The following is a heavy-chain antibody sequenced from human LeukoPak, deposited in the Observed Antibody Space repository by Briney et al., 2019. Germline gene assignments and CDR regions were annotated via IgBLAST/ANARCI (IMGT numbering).Heavy chain of an antibody. V-gene: IGHV3-30*18. Sequence: GGSLSLSYAASGCTFSSYGMHWGRRAPGKGVGGVGVISYDGSNKYYADSVKRRFTISRDNSKNTLYLQMNSLRAEDTAVYYCAKDWGSSGSYYYYYGMDVWGQGTTVTVSS. J-gene: IGHJ6*02. CDR3: AKDWGSSGSYYYYYGMDV. CDR1: GCTFSSYG. D-gene: IGHD6-19*01. CDR2: ISYDGSNK.